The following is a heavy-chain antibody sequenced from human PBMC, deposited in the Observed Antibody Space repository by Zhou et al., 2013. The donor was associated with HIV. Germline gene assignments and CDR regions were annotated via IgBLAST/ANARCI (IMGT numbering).Heavy chain of an antibody. CDR2: MNPESGNR. J-gene: IGHJ4*02. CDR1: GYTFSKYD. V-gene: IGHV1-8*01. D-gene: IGHD5-18*01. Sequence: QVQLMQSGAEVKEPGASVKVSCEASGYTFSKYDINWVRQATGQGLEWVGWMNPESGNRGVVQKFQGRLTVTMNTSISTAYMELISLRSEDTAVYYCARLGDSGNSYGAPLDHWGQGTLVIVSS. CDR3: ARLGDSGNSYGAPLDH.